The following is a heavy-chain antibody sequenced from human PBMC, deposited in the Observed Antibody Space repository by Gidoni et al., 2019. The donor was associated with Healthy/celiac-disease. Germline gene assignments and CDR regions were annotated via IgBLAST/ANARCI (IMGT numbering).Heavy chain of an antibody. D-gene: IGHD1-1*01. J-gene: IGHJ4*02. Sequence: SDYYMSWIRQAPGKGLEWVSYISGSSSYTNYADSVKGRFTISRDNAKNSLYLQMNSLRADDTAVYYCARETSWNRRLDYWGQGTLVTVSS. V-gene: IGHV3-11*06. CDR3: ARETSWNRRLDY. CDR2: ISGSSSYT. CDR1: SDYY.